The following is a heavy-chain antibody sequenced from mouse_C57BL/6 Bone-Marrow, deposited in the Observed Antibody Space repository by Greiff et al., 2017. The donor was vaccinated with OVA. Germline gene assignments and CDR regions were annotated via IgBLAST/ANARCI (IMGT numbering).Heavy chain of an antibody. CDR2: IDPSDSYT. D-gene: IGHD2-4*01. CDR1: GYTFTSYW. V-gene: IGHV1-59*01. Sequence: QVQLQQSGAELVRPGTSVKLSCKASGYTFTSYWMHWVKQRPGQGLEWIGVIDPSDSYTNYNQKFKGKATLTVDTSSSTAYMLLSSLTSEDSAVYYCARGLRLFAYGGQGTLVTVSA. J-gene: IGHJ3*01. CDR3: ARGLRLFAY.